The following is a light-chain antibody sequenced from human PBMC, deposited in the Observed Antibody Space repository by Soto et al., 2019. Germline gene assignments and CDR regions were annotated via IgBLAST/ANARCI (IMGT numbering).Light chain of an antibody. Sequence: EVVLTQSPGPLSLSPGEGATLSCRASQSVSNRYFAWYQQKPGQAPRLLIYRVSSRATGIPDRFSGSGSGTDFTLTISSLQSEDFALYYCQQYNDWPLTFGQGTKVDIK. CDR1: QSVSNRY. CDR2: RVS. CDR3: QQYNDWPLT. V-gene: IGKV3-20*01. J-gene: IGKJ1*01.